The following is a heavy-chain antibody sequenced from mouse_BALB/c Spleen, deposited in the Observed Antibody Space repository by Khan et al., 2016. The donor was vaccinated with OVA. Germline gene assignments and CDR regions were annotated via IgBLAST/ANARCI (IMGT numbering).Heavy chain of an antibody. D-gene: IGHD2-10*01. V-gene: IGHV9-2-1*01. CDR2: INTETGEP. J-gene: IGHJ3*02. CDR1: GYTFTDYS. Sequence: QIQLVQSGPELKKPGETVKISCKASGYTFTDYSMHWVKQAPGKGLKWMGWINTETGEPTYADDFKGRFAFSLETSASSAFLQLPNLKNEDTATYFCAPYYGNYGGFGYWGQGTLVTVSA. CDR3: APYYGNYGGFGY.